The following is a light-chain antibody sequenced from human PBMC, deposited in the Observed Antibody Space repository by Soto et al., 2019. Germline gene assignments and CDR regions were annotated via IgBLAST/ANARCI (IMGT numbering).Light chain of an antibody. J-gene: IGLJ3*02. CDR2: LNSDGSH. Sequence: QPVLTQPPSASASLGASVKLTCTLSSGHNSYAIAWHQQQPEKGPRYLMKLNSDGSHSKADGIPDRFSGSSSGAERYLTISSLQSEDEADYYCQTWSTDIRVFGGGSKLTVL. CDR3: QTWSTDIRV. CDR1: SGHNSYA. V-gene: IGLV4-69*01.